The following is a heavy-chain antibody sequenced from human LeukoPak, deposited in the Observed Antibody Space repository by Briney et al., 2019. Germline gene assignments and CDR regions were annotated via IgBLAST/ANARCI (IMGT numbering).Heavy chain of an antibody. CDR3: ARGRHSGSYRSDY. D-gene: IGHD1-26*01. CDR2: INPNSGGT. J-gene: IGHJ4*02. V-gene: IGHV1-2*02. CDR1: GYTFTGYY. Sequence: GSVKVSCKASGYTFTGYYMHWVRQAPGQGLEWMGWINPNSGGTNYAQKFQGRVTMTRDTSISTAYMELSRLRSDDTAVYYCARGRHSGSYRSDYWGQGTLVTVSS.